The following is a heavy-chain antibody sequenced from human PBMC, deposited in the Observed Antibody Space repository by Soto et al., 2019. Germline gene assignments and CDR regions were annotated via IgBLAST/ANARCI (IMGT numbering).Heavy chain of an antibody. Sequence: GGSLRLSCAASGFTFTNYAMHWVRQAPGKEPEWVAIIWSDGSNKYYADSVKGRFTISRDNSKNTLYLQMNSLRAEDTAVYYCAREVKQQLVLGGWFDPWGQGTLATVSS. CDR3: AREVKQQLVLGGWFDP. J-gene: IGHJ5*02. V-gene: IGHV3-33*01. CDR1: GFTFTNYA. D-gene: IGHD6-13*01. CDR2: IWSDGSNK.